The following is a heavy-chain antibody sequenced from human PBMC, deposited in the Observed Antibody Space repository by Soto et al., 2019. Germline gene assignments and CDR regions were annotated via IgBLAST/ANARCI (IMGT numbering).Heavy chain of an antibody. D-gene: IGHD6-13*01. J-gene: IGHJ5*02. CDR2: IIPIPDIT. Sequence: GASVKVSCKASGGTFSSYTINWVRQAPGQGLEWMGRIIPIPDITNYAQKFQGRVSITADKSTSTAYMELSSLRSEDTAVYYCAREFVEQQASLDPWGQGTLVTVSS. V-gene: IGHV1-69*04. CDR3: AREFVEQQASLDP. CDR1: GGTFSSYT.